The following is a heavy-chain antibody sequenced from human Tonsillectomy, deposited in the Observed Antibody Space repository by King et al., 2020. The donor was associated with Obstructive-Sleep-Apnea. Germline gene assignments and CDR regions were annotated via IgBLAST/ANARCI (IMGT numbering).Heavy chain of an antibody. CDR1: GFTFSSYA. V-gene: IGHV3-23*04. Sequence: VQLVESGGGLVQPGGSLRLSCAASGFTFSSYAMSWVRQAPGKGLEWVSSLLGSGGSTYYADSVKGRFTISRDNSKNTLYLQMHSLRAEDTAVYYCAKVLYCGGDCLSKFDSWGQGTLVTVSS. CDR2: LLGSGGST. J-gene: IGHJ4*02. D-gene: IGHD2-21*02. CDR3: AKVLYCGGDCLSKFDS.